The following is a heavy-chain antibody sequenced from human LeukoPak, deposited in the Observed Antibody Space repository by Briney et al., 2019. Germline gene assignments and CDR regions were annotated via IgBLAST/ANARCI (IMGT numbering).Heavy chain of an antibody. Sequence: PGGSLRLSCAASEFTFSNYGMHWVRQAPGKGLEWVAFIRYDGTNKYYADSVKGRFTISRDNAKNSLYLQMNSLRAEDTAVYYCARGAGGSLLDAFDIWGQGTMVTVSS. CDR2: IRYDGTNK. CDR3: ARGAGGSLLDAFDI. D-gene: IGHD2-15*01. V-gene: IGHV3-30*02. CDR1: EFTFSNYG. J-gene: IGHJ3*02.